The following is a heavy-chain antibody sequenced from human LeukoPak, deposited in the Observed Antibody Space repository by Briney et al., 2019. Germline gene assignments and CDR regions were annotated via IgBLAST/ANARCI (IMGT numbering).Heavy chain of an antibody. J-gene: IGHJ4*02. Sequence: PSETLSLTCTVSGGSISSYYYWRWIRQPPGKGLEWIGYIYYSGSTNYNPSLKSRVTISVETSKNQFSRKLSSVTAADTAVYYCARERAAAGNFDYWGQGTLVTVSS. V-gene: IGHV4-59*01. D-gene: IGHD6-13*01. CDR3: ARERAAAGNFDY. CDR2: IYYSGST. CDR1: GGSISSYY.